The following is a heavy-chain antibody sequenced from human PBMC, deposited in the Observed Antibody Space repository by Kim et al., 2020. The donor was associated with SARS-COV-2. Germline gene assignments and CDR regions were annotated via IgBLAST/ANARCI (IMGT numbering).Heavy chain of an antibody. D-gene: IGHD3-22*01. J-gene: IGHJ4*02. CDR3: AAPPQGWLPLDY. Sequence: YSNPALKGGGPISVETSKNQFSLKLSSVTAADTAVYYCAAPPQGWLPLDYWGQGTLVTVSS. V-gene: IGHV4-39*01.